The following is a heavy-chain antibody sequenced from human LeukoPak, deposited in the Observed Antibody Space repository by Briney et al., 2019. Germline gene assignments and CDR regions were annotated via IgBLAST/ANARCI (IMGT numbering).Heavy chain of an antibody. Sequence: GGSLRLSCAASGFTLSSYSMNWVRQAPGKGLEWVSCISSSSSYIYYADSVKGRFTISRDNAKNSLYLQMNSLRAEDTALYYCARGGYGDYPVGNYWGQGTLVTVSS. CDR1: GFTLSSYS. CDR3: ARGGYGDYPVGNY. CDR2: ISSSSSYI. V-gene: IGHV3-21*04. J-gene: IGHJ4*02. D-gene: IGHD4-17*01.